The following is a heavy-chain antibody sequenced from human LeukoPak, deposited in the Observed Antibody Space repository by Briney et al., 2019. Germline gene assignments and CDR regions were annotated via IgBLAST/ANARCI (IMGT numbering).Heavy chain of an antibody. V-gene: IGHV4-31*03. CDR1: GGSISSGGYY. CDR2: IYYSGST. CDR3: AKDEVRYFDWSHHYYYGMDV. J-gene: IGHJ6*04. D-gene: IGHD3-9*01. Sequence: KSSETLSLTCTVSGGSISSGGYYWSWSRQHPGKGLEWIVYIYYSGSTYYNPSLKSRVTISVDTSKYQFSLKLSSVTAADTAVYYCAKDEVRYFDWSHHYYYGMDVWGKGTTVTVSS.